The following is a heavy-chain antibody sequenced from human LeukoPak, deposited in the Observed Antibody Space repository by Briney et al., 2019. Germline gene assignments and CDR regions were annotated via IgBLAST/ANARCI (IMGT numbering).Heavy chain of an antibody. CDR3: ARVGDYALKD. V-gene: IGHV4-4*07. Sequence: SETLSLTCTVSGYSISSGYYWGWIRRPAGKGLEWIGHIYTSGSTNYNPSLKSRVTMSVDTSKNQFSLKVTSVTAADTAMYYCARVGDYALKDWGQGTLVTVSS. D-gene: IGHD4-17*01. J-gene: IGHJ4*02. CDR2: IYTSGST. CDR1: GYSISSGYY.